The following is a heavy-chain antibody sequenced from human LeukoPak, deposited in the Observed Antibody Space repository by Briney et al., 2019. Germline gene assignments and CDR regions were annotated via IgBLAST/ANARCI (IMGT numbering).Heavy chain of an antibody. V-gene: IGHV1-18*01. CDR1: GYTFTSYG. CDR2: ISAYNGNT. J-gene: IGHJ6*02. Sequence: ASVKVSCKASGYTFTSYGISWVRQAPGQGLEWMGWISAYNGNTNYAQKLQGRVTMTTDTSTSTAYMELRSLRSDDTAVYYCARDPKLVVVPAAITRVYYYYGMDVWGQGTTVTVSS. D-gene: IGHD2-2*01. CDR3: ARDPKLVVVPAAITRVYYYYGMDV.